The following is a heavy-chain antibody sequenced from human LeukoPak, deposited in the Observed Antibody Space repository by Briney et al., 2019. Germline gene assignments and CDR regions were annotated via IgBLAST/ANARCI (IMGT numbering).Heavy chain of an antibody. CDR2: IYSGGST. J-gene: IGHJ4*02. D-gene: IGHD1-26*01. CDR1: GFTVSSNY. V-gene: IGHV3-53*01. CDR3: ARVGIGRSYSYFDY. Sequence: PGGSLRLSCAASGFTVSSNYMSRVRQAPGKGLEWVSVIYSGGSTYYADSVKSRFTISRDNSKNTLYLQMNSLRAEDTAVYYCARVGIGRSYSYFDYWGQGTLVTVSS.